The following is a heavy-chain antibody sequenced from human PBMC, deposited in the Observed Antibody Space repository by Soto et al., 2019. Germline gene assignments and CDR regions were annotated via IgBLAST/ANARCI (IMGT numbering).Heavy chain of an antibody. CDR3: ARDCSGGSCTSGYFNYYGMDV. CDR2: IYSGGST. D-gene: IGHD2-15*01. Sequence: SLRLSCAASGFSVSSNYISWVRQAPGKGLEWVSIIYSGGSTYYADSVKGRFTISRDNSKNTVYLQMNSLRAEDTAVYYCARDCSGGSCTSGYFNYYGMDVWGQGTTVTVSS. J-gene: IGHJ6*02. V-gene: IGHV3-53*01. CDR1: GFSVSSNY.